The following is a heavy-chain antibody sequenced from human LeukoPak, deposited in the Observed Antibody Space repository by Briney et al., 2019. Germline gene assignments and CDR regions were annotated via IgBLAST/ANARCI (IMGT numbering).Heavy chain of an antibody. CDR3: ARAKYYDFWSGYSDY. Sequence: ASVKVSCKASGYTFTSYGISWVRQAPGQGLGWMGWIIAFNGNTNYAQKLQRRVTMTTDTSTSTAYMELRSLRSDDTAVYYCARAKYYDFWSGYSDYWGQGTLVTVSS. D-gene: IGHD3-3*01. V-gene: IGHV1-18*01. CDR2: IIAFNGNT. J-gene: IGHJ4*02. CDR1: GYTFTSYG.